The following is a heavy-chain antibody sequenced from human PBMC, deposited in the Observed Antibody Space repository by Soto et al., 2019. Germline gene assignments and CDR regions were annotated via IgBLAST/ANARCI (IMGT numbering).Heavy chain of an antibody. CDR2: VFYTGFT. D-gene: IGHD1-20*01. Sequence: ASETLSLTCAVSGASISGSYYYWAWLRQSPGKGPGWIGSVFYTGFTSYNPSLESRVSVSVDTSKSQFSLKLSAVTAADTAVYYCATSQKGYNWNYFDHWGQGALVTVSS. CDR3: ATSQKGYNWNYFDH. CDR1: GASISGSYYY. V-gene: IGHV4-39*01. J-gene: IGHJ4*02.